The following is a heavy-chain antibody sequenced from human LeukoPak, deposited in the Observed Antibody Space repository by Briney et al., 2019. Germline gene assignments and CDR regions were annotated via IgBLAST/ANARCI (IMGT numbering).Heavy chain of an antibody. V-gene: IGHV4-4*07. Sequence: SETLSLTCSVSGGPISNYYWNWLRQPAGKALEWIGRIYASGSTNYNPSLKSRVTISMDKSKNHFSLNLKSVTAADTAFYYCARDFYGDDGHHPFDYWGQGIQVTVSS. J-gene: IGHJ4*02. D-gene: IGHD2/OR15-2a*01. CDR1: GGPISNYY. CDR3: ARDFYGDDGHHPFDY. CDR2: IYASGST.